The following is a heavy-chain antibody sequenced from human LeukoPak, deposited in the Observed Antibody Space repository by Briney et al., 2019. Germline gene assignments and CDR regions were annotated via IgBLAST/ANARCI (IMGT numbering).Heavy chain of an antibody. CDR3: ARVYGDDGTDY. Sequence: SVKVSCKASGATFSSYATSWVRQAPGQGLEWMGGIIPIFGTANYAQKFQGRVTITADESTSTAYMELSSLRSEDTAVYYCARVYGDDGTDYWGQGTLVTVSS. J-gene: IGHJ4*02. CDR2: IIPIFGTA. V-gene: IGHV1-69*13. CDR1: GATFSSYA. D-gene: IGHD4-17*01.